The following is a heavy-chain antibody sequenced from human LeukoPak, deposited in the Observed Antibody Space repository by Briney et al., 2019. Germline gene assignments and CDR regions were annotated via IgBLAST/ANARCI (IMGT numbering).Heavy chain of an antibody. CDR1: GGSISSSNW. CDR2: IYHSGST. CDR3: ARGPRDYDYVWGSYRSLYFDY. J-gene: IGHJ4*02. V-gene: IGHV4-4*02. D-gene: IGHD3-16*02. Sequence: SGTLSLTCAVSGGSISSSNWWSWVRQPPGKGLEWIGEIYHSGSTNYNPSLKSRVTISVDKSKNQFSLKLSSVTAADTAVYYCARGPRDYDYVWGSYRSLYFDYWGQGTLVTVSS.